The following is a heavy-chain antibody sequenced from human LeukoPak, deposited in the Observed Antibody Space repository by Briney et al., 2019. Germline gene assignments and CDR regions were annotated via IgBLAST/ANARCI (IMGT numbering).Heavy chain of an antibody. Sequence: GESLKISCKGSGYSFSSYWIAWVRQMPGKGLEWMGMIYPADSDTRYRPSFQGQVTISADKSISTAYLQWISLKASDTAIYYCASDYGYPNNAFDVWGQGTMVKVSS. V-gene: IGHV5-51*01. CDR1: GYSFSSYW. D-gene: IGHD4-17*01. CDR3: ASDYGYPNNAFDV. J-gene: IGHJ3*01. CDR2: IYPADSDT.